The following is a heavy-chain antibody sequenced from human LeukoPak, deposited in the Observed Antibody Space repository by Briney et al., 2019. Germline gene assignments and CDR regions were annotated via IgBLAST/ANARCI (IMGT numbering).Heavy chain of an antibody. Sequence: PSEAPSLTCPVPGGSISSNSNYWGWIRQPPGRGLEWIGSISYGGSTYYSPSLESRVTISVDTSKNQFSLRLSSVTAADTAVYYCARQALWFFDHWGQGTLVTVSS. CDR3: ARQALWFFDH. V-gene: IGHV4-39*01. CDR1: GGSISSNSNY. J-gene: IGHJ4*02. D-gene: IGHD2-21*01. CDR2: ISYGGST.